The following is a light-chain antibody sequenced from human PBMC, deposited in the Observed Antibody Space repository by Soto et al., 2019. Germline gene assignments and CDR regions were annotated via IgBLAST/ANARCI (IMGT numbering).Light chain of an antibody. CDR3: QQYENFPIT. CDR1: HDIRKY. V-gene: IGKV1-33*01. J-gene: IGKJ5*01. CDR2: DAS. Sequence: DIPMTQSPASLSASVRDKVTITCQATHDIRKYLNWYQQKPGKAPRLLIYDASNMEKGVPSRFTGSGSGTDFILTISSLQPEDIATYYCQQYENFPITFGQGTRLEIK.